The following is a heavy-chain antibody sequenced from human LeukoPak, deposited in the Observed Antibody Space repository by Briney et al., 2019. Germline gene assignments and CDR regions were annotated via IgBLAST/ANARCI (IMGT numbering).Heavy chain of an antibody. J-gene: IGHJ6*02. CDR1: GFTFTSSA. D-gene: IGHD6-13*01. Sequence: GASVKVSCTASGFTFTSSAMQWVRPARGQRLAWIGWIVVGSGNTNYAQKFQERVTITRDMSTSTAYMELSSLRSEDTAVYYCAASSSWYNYGMDVWGQGTTVTVSS. V-gene: IGHV1-58*02. CDR3: AASSSWYNYGMDV. CDR2: IVVGSGNT.